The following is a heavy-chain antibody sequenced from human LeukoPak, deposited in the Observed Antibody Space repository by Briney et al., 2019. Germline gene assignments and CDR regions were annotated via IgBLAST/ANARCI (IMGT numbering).Heavy chain of an antibody. J-gene: IGHJ4*02. D-gene: IGHD3-22*01. CDR1: RGTFSSYA. Sequence: SVKVSCKASRGTFSSYAISWVRQAPGQGLEWMGRIIPIFGTANYAQKFQGRVTITTDESTSTAYMELSSLRSEDTAVYYCARDLRYYYDSSGYYYSWGQGTLVTVSS. CDR3: ARDLRYYYDSSGYYYS. CDR2: IIPIFGTA. V-gene: IGHV1-69*05.